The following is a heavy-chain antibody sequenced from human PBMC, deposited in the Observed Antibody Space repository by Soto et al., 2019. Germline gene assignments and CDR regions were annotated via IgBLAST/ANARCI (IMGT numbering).Heavy chain of an antibody. CDR3: ARDHYGYDILTGYGYYYGMDV. CDR1: GGSISSGDYY. Sequence: QVQLQESGPGLVKPSQTLSLTCTVSGGSISSGDYYWSWIRQPPGKGLEWIGYIYYSGSTYYNPSLKSRVTISVDTYKNQFSLKLSSVTAADTAVYYCARDHYGYDILTGYGYYYGMDVWGQGTTVTVSS. V-gene: IGHV4-30-4*01. J-gene: IGHJ6*02. D-gene: IGHD3-9*01. CDR2: IYYSGST.